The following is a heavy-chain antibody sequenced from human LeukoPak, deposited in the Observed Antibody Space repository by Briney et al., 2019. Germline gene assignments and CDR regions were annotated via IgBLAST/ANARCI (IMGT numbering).Heavy chain of an antibody. CDR2: IYHSGST. CDR3: ARTSSFPSDYYYYYMDV. CDR1: GYSISSGYY. J-gene: IGHJ6*03. V-gene: IGHV4-38-2*02. D-gene: IGHD2/OR15-2a*01. Sequence: SETLSLTCTVSGYSISSGYYWGWIRQPPGKGLEWIGSIYHSGSTYYNPSLKSRVTISVDTSKNQFSLKLSSVTAADTAVYYCARTSSFPSDYYYYYMDVWGKGTTVTISS.